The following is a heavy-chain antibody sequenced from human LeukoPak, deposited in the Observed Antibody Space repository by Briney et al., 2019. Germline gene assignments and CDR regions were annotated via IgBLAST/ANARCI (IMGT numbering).Heavy chain of an antibody. Sequence: ASVKVSCKASGYTFTAYYIHWVRQAPGQGPEWMGWIYPNGGGTNYAPKFQGRVTMTRDTSISTAYMELSRLTSDDTAVYYCAREATVGGYWGQGTLVTVSS. J-gene: IGHJ4*02. D-gene: IGHD3-16*01. CDR3: AREATVGGY. CDR1: GYTFTAYY. CDR2: IYPNGGGT. V-gene: IGHV1-2*02.